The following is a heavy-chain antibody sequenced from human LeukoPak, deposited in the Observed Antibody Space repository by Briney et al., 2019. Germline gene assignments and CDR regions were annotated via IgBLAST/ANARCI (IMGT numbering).Heavy chain of an antibody. CDR3: ARDPVSQNYFDY. D-gene: IGHD3-22*01. Sequence: GASVKVSCKASGYTFTSYAMNWVRQAPGQGLEWMGGIIPIFGTANYAQKFQGRVTITADESTSTAYMELSSLRSEDTAVYYCARDPVSQNYFDYWGQGTLVTVSS. CDR2: IIPIFGTA. V-gene: IGHV1-69*13. J-gene: IGHJ4*02. CDR1: GYTFTSYA.